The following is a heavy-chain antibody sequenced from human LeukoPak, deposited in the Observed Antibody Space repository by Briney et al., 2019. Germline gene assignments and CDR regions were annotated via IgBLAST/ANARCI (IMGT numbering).Heavy chain of an antibody. D-gene: IGHD3-3*01. Sequence: QSGGSLRLSCAASGFTFGDYAMHWVRQAPGKGLEWVSGISWNSGSIGYADSVKGRFTISRDNAKNSLYLQMNSLRAEDTALYYCAKGSIFGVVTNFDYWGQGTLVTVSS. CDR2: ISWNSGSI. V-gene: IGHV3-9*01. J-gene: IGHJ4*02. CDR3: AKGSIFGVVTNFDY. CDR1: GFTFGDYA.